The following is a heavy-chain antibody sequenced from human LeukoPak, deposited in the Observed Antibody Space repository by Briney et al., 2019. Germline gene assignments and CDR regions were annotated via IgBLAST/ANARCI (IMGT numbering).Heavy chain of an antibody. Sequence: ASVKVSCKASGYTFTGYYMHWVRQAPGQGLEWMGRINPNSGGTNYAQKFQGRVTMTRDTSISTAYMELSRLRSDDTAVYYCARDGQRSSPGRNWFDPWGQGALVTVSS. J-gene: IGHJ5*02. CDR1: GYTFTGYY. CDR3: ARDGQRSSPGRNWFDP. V-gene: IGHV1-2*06. D-gene: IGHD5/OR15-5a*01. CDR2: INPNSGGT.